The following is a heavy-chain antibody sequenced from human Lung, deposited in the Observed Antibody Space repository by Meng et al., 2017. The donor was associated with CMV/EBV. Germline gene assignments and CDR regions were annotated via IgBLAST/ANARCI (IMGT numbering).Heavy chain of an antibody. V-gene: IGHV4-39*07. J-gene: IGHJ4*02. CDR2: IHYDGTT. CDR3: ARDYKYDTSPFDY. CDR1: GGSISSSDYY. D-gene: IGHD3-22*01. Sequence: GSLRLXCTVSGGSISSSDYYWAWLRQTPGKGLEDFGSIHYDGTTYYNPSLKSRVTMSLDAPKNQFSLRLSSVTAADTAVYYCARDYKYDTSPFDYWGRGTLVTVSS.